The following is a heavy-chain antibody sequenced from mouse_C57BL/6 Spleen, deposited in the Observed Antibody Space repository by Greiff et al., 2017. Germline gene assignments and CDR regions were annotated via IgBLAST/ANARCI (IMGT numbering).Heavy chain of an antibody. CDR2: IHPNSGST. CDR3: ARPRGYDGYPFDY. J-gene: IGHJ2*01. V-gene: IGHV1-64*01. D-gene: IGHD2-3*01. Sequence: QVQLQQPGAELVKPGASVKLSCKASGYTFTSYWMHWVKQRPGQGLEWIGMIHPNSGSTNYNEKFKSKATLTADKSSNTAYMQLSSLTSEDSAVYCCARPRGYDGYPFDYWGQGTTLTVAS. CDR1: GYTFTSYW.